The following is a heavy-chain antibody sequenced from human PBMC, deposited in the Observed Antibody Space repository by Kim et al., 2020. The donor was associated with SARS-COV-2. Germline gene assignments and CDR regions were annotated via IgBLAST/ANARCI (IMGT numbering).Heavy chain of an antibody. CDR1: GGSISSGNYY. J-gene: IGHJ6*02. V-gene: IGHV4-61*02. Sequence: SETLSLTCTVSGGSISSGNYYWSWIRQPAGKGLEWIGRIYTSGSTNYNPSLKSRVTISVDTSKNQFSLKLSSVTAADTAVYCCVGSWYYYYYYGMDVWGQGTTVTVSS. CDR3: VGSWYYYYYYGMDV. CDR2: IYTSGST. D-gene: IGHD6-13*01.